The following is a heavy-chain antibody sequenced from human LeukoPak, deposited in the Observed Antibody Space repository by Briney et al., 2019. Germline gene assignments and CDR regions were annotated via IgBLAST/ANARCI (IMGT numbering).Heavy chain of an antibody. D-gene: IGHD1-26*01. V-gene: IGHV3-21*01. J-gene: IGHJ4*02. CDR2: INGSSGFI. CDR3: ARDLSGSYSDFDY. Sequence: INGSSGFIYNADSVKGRFTISRDNSKNTLYLQMNSLRAEDTAVYYCARDLSGSYSDFDYWGQGTLVTVSS.